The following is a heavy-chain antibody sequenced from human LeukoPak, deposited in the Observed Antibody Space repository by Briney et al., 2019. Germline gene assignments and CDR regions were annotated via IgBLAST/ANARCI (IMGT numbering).Heavy chain of an antibody. D-gene: IGHD6-13*01. CDR3: ARAHSSSWYKWNLNWFDP. Sequence: SETRSLTCTVSGYSISSGYFWGWIRQPPGKGLEWIGTIHHSATAYYNPSLKSRVTISVDTSKNQFSLKLSSVTAADTAVYYCARAHSSSWYKWNLNWFDPWGQGTLATVSS. CDR1: GYSISSGYF. V-gene: IGHV4-38-2*02. J-gene: IGHJ5*02. CDR2: IHHSATA.